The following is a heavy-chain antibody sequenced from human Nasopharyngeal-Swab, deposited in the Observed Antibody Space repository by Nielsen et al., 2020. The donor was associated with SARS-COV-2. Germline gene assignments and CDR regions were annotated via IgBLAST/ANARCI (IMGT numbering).Heavy chain of an antibody. CDR3: ARLDVGATTWYYYYYMDV. D-gene: IGHD1-26*01. V-gene: IGHV4-39*01. CDR1: GCSISSGDYY. J-gene: IGHJ6*03. CDR2: IYYSGST. Sequence: SETLSLTCTVSGCSISSGDYYWGWIRQPPGKGLEWIGSIYYSGSTYYNPSLKSRVTISVDTSKNQFSLKLSSVTAADTAVYYCARLDVGATTWYYYYYMDVWGKGTTVTVSS.